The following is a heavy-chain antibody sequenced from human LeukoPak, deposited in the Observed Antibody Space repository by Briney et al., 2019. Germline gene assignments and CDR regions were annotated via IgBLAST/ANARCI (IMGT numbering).Heavy chain of an antibody. CDR2: IKQDGSEK. CDR1: GFTFSSSW. J-gene: IGHJ4*02. CDR3: AKDSLRTVPAASFDY. D-gene: IGHD2-2*01. Sequence: PGGSLRLSCAASGFTFSSSWMSWVRQAPGKGLEWVANIKQDGSEKYYVDSVKGRFTISRDNAKNSLYLQMNSLRAEDTAVYYCAKDSLRTVPAASFDYWGQGTLVTVSS. V-gene: IGHV3-7*03.